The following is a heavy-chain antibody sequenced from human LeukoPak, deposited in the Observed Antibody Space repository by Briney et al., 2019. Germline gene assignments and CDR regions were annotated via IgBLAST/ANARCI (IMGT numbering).Heavy chain of an antibody. CDR2: INSDGSST. CDR1: GFTFSSYW. Sequence: PGGSLRLSCAASGFTFSSYWMHWVRHAPGKGLVWVSRINSDGSSTSYADSVKGRFTISRDNAKNTLYLQMNSLRAEDTAVYYCARDTGYCGGDCPFDYWGQGTLVTVSS. J-gene: IGHJ4*02. V-gene: IGHV3-74*01. CDR3: ARDTGYCGGDCPFDY. D-gene: IGHD2-21*02.